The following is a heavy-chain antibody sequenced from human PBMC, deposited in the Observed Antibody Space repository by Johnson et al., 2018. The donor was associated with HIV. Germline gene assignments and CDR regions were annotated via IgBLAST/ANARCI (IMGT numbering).Heavy chain of an antibody. Sequence: QVQLVESGGGLVQPGRYLRLSCVASGFTFSSYGMHWVRQAPGKGLEWVAVISYDGSNKYYADSVKGRFTISRDNSKNTLYLQMNSLRAEDTAVYYCASAWGELDDAFDIWGQGTMVTVSS. J-gene: IGHJ3*02. D-gene: IGHD1-26*01. V-gene: IGHV3-30*03. CDR2: ISYDGSNK. CDR3: ASAWGELDDAFDI. CDR1: GFTFSSYG.